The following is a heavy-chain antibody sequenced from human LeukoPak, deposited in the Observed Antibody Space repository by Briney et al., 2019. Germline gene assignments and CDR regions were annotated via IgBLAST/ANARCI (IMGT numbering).Heavy chain of an antibody. CDR3: ARTYDSSGYYGGAFDI. V-gene: IGHV3-48*03. CDR1: GFTFSSYE. CDR2: ISSSGSNI. Sequence: GGSLRLSCAASGFTFSSYEMNWVRQAPGKGLEWVSYISSSGSNIYYADSVKGRFTISRDNAKNSLYLQMNSLRAEDTAVYYCARTYDSSGYYGGAFDIWGQGTMVTVSS. J-gene: IGHJ3*02. D-gene: IGHD3-22*01.